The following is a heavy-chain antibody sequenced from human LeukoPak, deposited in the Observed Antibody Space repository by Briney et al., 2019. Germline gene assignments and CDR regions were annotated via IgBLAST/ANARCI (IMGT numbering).Heavy chain of an antibody. CDR1: GFTYNTHG. D-gene: IGHD3-10*01. Sequence: QPGGSLRLSCAASGFTYNTHGMHWIRQAPGKGLEWVAFIWSNEDNKYYASSVEGRFTISRDNSKNTLFLQMNSLRAEDTAVYYCAGDPPMSGYAFHIWGQGTMVTVSS. J-gene: IGHJ3*02. CDR2: IWSNEDNK. V-gene: IGHV3-33*01. CDR3: AGDPPMSGYAFHI.